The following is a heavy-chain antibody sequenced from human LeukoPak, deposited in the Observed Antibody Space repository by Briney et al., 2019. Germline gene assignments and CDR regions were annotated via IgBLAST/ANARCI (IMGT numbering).Heavy chain of an antibody. CDR3: ARANYYGSGSSYYFDY. CDR1: GYTFTGYY. CDR2: INPNSGGT. V-gene: IGHV1-2*06. Sequence: ASVKVSCKASGYTFTGYYMHWVRQAPGQGLAWMGRINPNSGGTNYAQKFQGRVTMTRDTSISTAYMELSRLRSGDTAVYYCARANYYGSGSSYYFDYWGQGTLVTVSS. D-gene: IGHD3-10*01. J-gene: IGHJ4*02.